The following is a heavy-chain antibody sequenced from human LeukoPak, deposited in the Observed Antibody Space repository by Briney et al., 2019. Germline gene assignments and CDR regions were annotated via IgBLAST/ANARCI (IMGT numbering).Heavy chain of an antibody. V-gene: IGHV3-30*18. CDR3: AKDAITYDSSGYYYGDY. Sequence: PGRSLRLSCAASGFTFSSYGTHWVRQAPGKGLEWVAVISYDGSNKYYADSVKGRFTISRDNSKNTLYLQMNSLRAEDTAVYYCAKDAITYDSSGYYYGDYWGQGTLVTVSS. CDR2: ISYDGSNK. D-gene: IGHD3-22*01. J-gene: IGHJ4*02. CDR1: GFTFSSYG.